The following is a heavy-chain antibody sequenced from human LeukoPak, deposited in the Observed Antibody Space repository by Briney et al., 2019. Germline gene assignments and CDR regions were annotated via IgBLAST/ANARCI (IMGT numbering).Heavy chain of an antibody. CDR1: GGSISSYY. D-gene: IGHD3-16*02. V-gene: IGHV4-59*01. CDR3: ARGLGFYDYVWGSHRYTPYYFDY. J-gene: IGHJ4*02. CDR2: IYYSGYT. Sequence: SETLSLTCIVSGGSISSYYWNWIRQPPGKGLERIGYIYYSGYTNYNPSLKSRVTISVDTSKNQFSLKLSSVTAADTAVYYCARGLGFYDYVWGSHRYTPYYFDYWGQGTLVTVSS.